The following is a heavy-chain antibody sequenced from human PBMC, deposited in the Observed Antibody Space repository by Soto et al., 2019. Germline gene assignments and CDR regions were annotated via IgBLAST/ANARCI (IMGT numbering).Heavy chain of an antibody. V-gene: IGHV3-23*01. D-gene: IGHD3-22*01. CDR1: GFIFSTYA. CDR3: AKGRPYYDSDGYYSDY. CDR2: VTGSGHSP. Sequence: QPGGSLRLSCAASGFIFSTYAMSWVRQAPGKGLEWVSTVTGSGHSPYFANSVKGRFTISRDNSKNTLYLQMNSLRAEDTAIYYCAKGRPYYDSDGYYSDYWGRGTLVTVSS. J-gene: IGHJ4*02.